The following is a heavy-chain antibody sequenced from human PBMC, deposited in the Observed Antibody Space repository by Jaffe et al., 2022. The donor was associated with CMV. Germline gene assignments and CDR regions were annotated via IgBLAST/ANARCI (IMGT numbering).Heavy chain of an antibody. CDR1: GFSLSTSRVG. CDR2: IYWNDDE. D-gene: IGHD1-26*01. J-gene: IGHJ3*01. V-gene: IGHV2-5*01. CDR3: AHEVEGKRGLLTAAFDF. Sequence: QITLKESGPTLVKPTQTLTLTCTFSGFSLSTSRVGVGWIRQTPGKALEWLALIYWNDDERYSPSLRSRLTITKDTSKNQVVLTMTNMDPVDTATYYCAHEVEGKRGLLTAAFDFWGQGTMVTVSS.